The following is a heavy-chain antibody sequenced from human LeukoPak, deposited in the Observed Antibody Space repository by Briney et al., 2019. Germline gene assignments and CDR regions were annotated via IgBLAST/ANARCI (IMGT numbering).Heavy chain of an antibody. CDR2: IYYSGST. J-gene: IGHJ1*01. D-gene: IGHD1-26*01. CDR1: GGSISNYY. Sequence: SETLSLTCTVSGGSISNYYWSWIRQPPGKGLEWIGYIYYSGSTYYNPSLRSRVTISVDTSKNQFPLNLNSVTAADTAVYYCARALSGTYGLFQHWGQGTLVTVSS. V-gene: IGHV4-59*01. CDR3: ARALSGTYGLFQH.